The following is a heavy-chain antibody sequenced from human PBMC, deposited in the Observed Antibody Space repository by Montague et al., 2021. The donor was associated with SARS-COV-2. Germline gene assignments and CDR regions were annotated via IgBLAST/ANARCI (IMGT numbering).Heavy chain of an antibody. J-gene: IGHJ5*02. CDR1: GGSIVTGDYY. CDR3: VREYTGSSQAS. CDR2: IFHSGTT. V-gene: IGHV4-39*02. D-gene: IGHD6-6*01. Sequence: SKTLSLTCSVSGGSIVTGDYYWAWSRQPPGKGLEWIGSIFHSGTTYYAPSLRGRVTISVDTSKNQFSLKLNSVTAADTAFYYCVREYTGSSQASWGQGTLVTVSS.